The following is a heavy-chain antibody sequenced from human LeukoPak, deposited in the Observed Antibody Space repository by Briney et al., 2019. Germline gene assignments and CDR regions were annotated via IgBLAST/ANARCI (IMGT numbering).Heavy chain of an antibody. CDR2: ISSSSSYI. Sequence: GGSLRLSCAASGFTFSSYSMNWVRQAPGKGLEWVSSISSSSSYIYYADSVKGRFTISRDNAKNSLYLQMNSLRAEDTAVYYCARDSRFGHYFDYWGQGTLVIVSS. CDR1: GFTFSSYS. V-gene: IGHV3-21*01. J-gene: IGHJ4*02. CDR3: ARDSRFGHYFDY. D-gene: IGHD3-10*01.